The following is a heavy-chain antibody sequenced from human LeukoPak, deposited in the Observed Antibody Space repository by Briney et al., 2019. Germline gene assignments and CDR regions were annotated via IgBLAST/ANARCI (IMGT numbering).Heavy chain of an antibody. D-gene: IGHD1-26*01. J-gene: IGHJ4*02. V-gene: IGHV1-2*02. CDR3: ARDYSGSYWVDY. CDR2: INPNSGGT. CDR1: GYAFTGYY. Sequence: ASVKVSCKASGYAFTGYYMHWVRQAPGQGLEWMGWINPNSGGTNYAQKFQGRVTMARDTSISTAYMELSRLRSDDTAVYYCARDYSGSYWVDYSGQGTLVTVSS.